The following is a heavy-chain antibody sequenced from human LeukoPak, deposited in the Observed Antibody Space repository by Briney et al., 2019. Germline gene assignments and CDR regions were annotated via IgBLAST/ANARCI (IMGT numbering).Heavy chain of an antibody. V-gene: IGHV4-39*07. CDR1: GGSISSISYY. J-gene: IGHJ4*02. CDR2: IYYSGST. CDR3: ERASEGIGYFDT. Sequence: SETLSLTCTVYGGSISSISYYWGWIRQPPGKGLEGIGSIYYSGSTYYNPSLKSRVTISVDTSKNPLSLKLSSVTAADTAVYYCERASEGIGYFDTWGRGSLVSVSS. D-gene: IGHD3-16*01.